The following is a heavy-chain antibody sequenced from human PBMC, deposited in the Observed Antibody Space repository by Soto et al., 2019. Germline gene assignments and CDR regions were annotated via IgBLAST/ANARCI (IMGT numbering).Heavy chain of an antibody. J-gene: IGHJ6*02. CDR3: ARDKYYGSGSYSYYYYGMDV. CDR1: GFTFSSYG. Sequence: GGSLRLSCAASGFTFSSYGVHWVRQAPGKGLEWVAVIWYDGSNKYYADSVKGRLTISRDNSKNTLYLQMNSLRAEDTAVYYCARDKYYGSGSYSYYYYGMDVWGQGTTVTVSS. V-gene: IGHV3-33*01. D-gene: IGHD3-10*01. CDR2: IWYDGSNK.